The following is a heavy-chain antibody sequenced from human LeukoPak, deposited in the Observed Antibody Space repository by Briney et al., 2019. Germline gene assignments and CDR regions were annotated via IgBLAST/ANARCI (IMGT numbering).Heavy chain of an antibody. D-gene: IGHD5-12*01. CDR1: GYTFTSYG. Sequence: ASVKVSCKASGYTFTSYGINWVRQATGQGLEWMGWMNPNSGNTGYAQKFQGRVAITRNTSISTAYMELSSLRSEDTAVYYCAREGGGYAVENYYYYMDVWGKGTTVTVSS. J-gene: IGHJ6*03. V-gene: IGHV1-8*03. CDR2: MNPNSGNT. CDR3: AREGGGYAVENYYYYMDV.